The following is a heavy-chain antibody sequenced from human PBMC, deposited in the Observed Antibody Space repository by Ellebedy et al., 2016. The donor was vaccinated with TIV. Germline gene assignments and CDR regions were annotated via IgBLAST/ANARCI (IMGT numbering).Heavy chain of an antibody. CDR3: ARDPGGSYVNDAFDI. CDR2: IYPYSGGT. V-gene: IGHV1-2*02. Sequence: ASVKVSCKTSGYTFTAYHIHWVRQAPGQGLEWMGWIYPYSGGTNYAPKFQGRVTMTRDTSISTAYMELSRLRSDDTAVYYCARDPGGSYVNDAFDIWGQGTMVTVSS. J-gene: IGHJ3*02. CDR1: GYTFTAYH. D-gene: IGHD1-26*01.